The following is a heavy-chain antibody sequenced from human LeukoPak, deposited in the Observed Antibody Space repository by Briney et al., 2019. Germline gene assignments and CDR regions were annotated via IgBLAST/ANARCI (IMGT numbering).Heavy chain of an antibody. CDR3: AAVGPGLDY. CDR2: IYYTGST. V-gene: IGHV4-59*01. D-gene: IGHD1-26*01. CDR1: GASISSYY. Sequence: SETLSLTCTVSGASISSYYWSWIQQPPGKGLEWIGYIYYTGSTNSNPSLKSRVTISLDTSKNQFSLKVSSVTAADTAVYYCAAVGPGLDYWGQGTLVTVSS. J-gene: IGHJ4*02.